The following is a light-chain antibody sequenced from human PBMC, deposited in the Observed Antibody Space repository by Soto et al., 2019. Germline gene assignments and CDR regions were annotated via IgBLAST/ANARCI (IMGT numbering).Light chain of an antibody. CDR1: RSVSNNY. CDR2: GAA. V-gene: IGKV3-20*01. CDR3: QQYGTWPLT. J-gene: IGKJ4*01. Sequence: DIVVTQSPGTLSLSPGERVTLSCRASRSVSNNYVAWYQQIPGQAPRLAIYGAASRAAGIPDRFSGSGSGTDFSLAISRLEPEDFAVYFCQQYGTWPLTFGGGTKVDIK.